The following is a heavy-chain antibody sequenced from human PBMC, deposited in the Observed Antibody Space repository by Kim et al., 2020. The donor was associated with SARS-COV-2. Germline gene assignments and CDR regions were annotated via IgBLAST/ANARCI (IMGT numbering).Heavy chain of an antibody. V-gene: IGHV4-39*01. CDR1: GGSISSSSYY. Sequence: SETLSLTCTVSGGSISSSSYYWGWIRQPPGKGLEWIGSIYYSGSTYYNPSLKSLVTIYVDTSKNQFSLKLSSVTAADTAVYYCARHETHIVGVVAALGWFDPWGQGTLVTVSS. CDR3: ARHETHIVGVVAALGWFDP. D-gene: IGHD2-15*01. J-gene: IGHJ5*02. CDR2: IYYSGST.